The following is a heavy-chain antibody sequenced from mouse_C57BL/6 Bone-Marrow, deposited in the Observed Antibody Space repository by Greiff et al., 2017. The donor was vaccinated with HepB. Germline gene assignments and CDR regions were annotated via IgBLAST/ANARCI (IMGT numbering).Heavy chain of an antibody. Sequence: DVQLQESGPGMVKPSQSLSLTCTVTGYSITSGYDWHWIRHFPGNKLEWMGYISYSGSTNYNPSLKSRISITHDTSKNHFFLKLNSVTTEDTATYYCARGARYYGPFAYWGQGTLVTVSA. CDR2: ISYSGST. CDR1: GYSITSGYD. V-gene: IGHV3-1*01. CDR3: ARGARYYGPFAY. J-gene: IGHJ3*01. D-gene: IGHD1-1*01.